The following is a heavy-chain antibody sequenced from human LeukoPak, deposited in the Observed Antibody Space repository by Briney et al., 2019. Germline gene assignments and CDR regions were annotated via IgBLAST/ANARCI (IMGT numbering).Heavy chain of an antibody. D-gene: IGHD2-2*01. V-gene: IGHV1-69*01. CDR3: ARGYLVVPAASDAFDI. Sequence: SVKVSCEASGGTFSSYAISWVRQAPGQGLEWMGGIIPIFGTANYAQKFQGRVTITADESTSTAYMELSSLRSEDTAVYYCARGYLVVPAASDAFDIWGQGTMVTVSS. J-gene: IGHJ3*02. CDR1: GGTFSSYA. CDR2: IIPIFGTA.